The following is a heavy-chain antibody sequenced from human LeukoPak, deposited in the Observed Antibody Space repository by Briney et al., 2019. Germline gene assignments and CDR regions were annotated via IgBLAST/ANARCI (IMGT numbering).Heavy chain of an antibody. CDR3: ARARNSNPYFDY. V-gene: IGHV1-69*05. D-gene: IGHD4-11*01. CDR1: GGTFSSYA. J-gene: IGHJ4*02. CDR2: IIPIFGTA. Sequence: SVKVSCKASGGTFSSYAISWVRQAPGQGLEWMGGIIPIFGTANYAQKFQGRVTITTDESTSTAYMELSSLRSEDTAVYYCARARNSNPYFDYWGQGTLVTVSS.